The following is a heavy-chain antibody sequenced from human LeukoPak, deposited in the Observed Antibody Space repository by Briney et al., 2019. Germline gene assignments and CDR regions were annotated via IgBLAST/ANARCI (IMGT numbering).Heavy chain of an antibody. J-gene: IGHJ4*02. CDR3: AKDLRSGSGSYQYFDY. CDR1: GGTFSSYA. Sequence: SVKVSCKASGGTFSSYAISWVRQAPGQGLEWMGGIIPIFGTANYAQKFQGRVTITADESTSTAYMELSSLRAEDTAVYYCAKDLRSGSGSYQYFDYWGQGTLVTVSS. CDR2: IIPIFGTA. V-gene: IGHV1-69*01. D-gene: IGHD3-10*01.